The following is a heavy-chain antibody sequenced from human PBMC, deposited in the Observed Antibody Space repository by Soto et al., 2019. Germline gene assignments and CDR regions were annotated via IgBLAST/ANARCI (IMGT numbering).Heavy chain of an antibody. Sequence: GGSLRLSCAASGFTVSSNYMSWVRQAPGKGLEWVSVIYSGGSTYYADSVKGRFTISRDNSKNTLYLQMNSLRAEDTAVYSCAREWETGTAKEAFDTWGHGTMVTVSS. CDR3: AREWETGTAKEAFDT. V-gene: IGHV3-53*01. CDR2: IYSGGST. J-gene: IGHJ3*02. D-gene: IGHD1-1*01. CDR1: GFTVSSNY.